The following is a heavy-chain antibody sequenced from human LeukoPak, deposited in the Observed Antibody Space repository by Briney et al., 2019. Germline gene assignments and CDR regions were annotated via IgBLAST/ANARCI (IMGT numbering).Heavy chain of an antibody. CDR1: GYGFSDVY. D-gene: IGHD5/OR15-5a*01. CDR3: ATSSSVTHTRDP. CDR2: INPHSGVT. J-gene: IGHJ5*02. Sequence: ASVKVSCKASGYGFSDVYFNWVRQAPGQGLEWMGWINPHSGVTNYAQRFQGRVSMDASIDTAYMELSRLTSDDTAVYYCATSSSVTHTRDPWGQGTLVTVSS. V-gene: IGHV1-2*02.